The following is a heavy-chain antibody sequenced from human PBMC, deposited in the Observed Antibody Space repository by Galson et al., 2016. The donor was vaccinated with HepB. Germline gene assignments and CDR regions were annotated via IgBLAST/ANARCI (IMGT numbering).Heavy chain of an antibody. CDR1: GLSVSDAW. CDR3: TTWDWGLDC. V-gene: IGHV3-15*05. D-gene: IGHD3/OR15-3a*01. J-gene: IGHJ4*02. CDR2: IRNKRDGGTA. Sequence: SLRLSCAVSGLSVSDAWMTWVRQAPGKGLEWVGNIRNKRDGGTADYGAPVKGRFTISRDDSENTLYLQMSSLKTDDTAVYFCTTWDWGLDCWGQGTLVTVSS.